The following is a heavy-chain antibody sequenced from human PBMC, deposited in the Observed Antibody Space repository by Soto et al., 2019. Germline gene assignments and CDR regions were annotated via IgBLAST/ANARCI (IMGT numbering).Heavy chain of an antibody. J-gene: IGHJ6*03. V-gene: IGHV3-66*01. CDR2: IYSGGST. Sequence: EVQLVESGGGLVQPGGSLRLSCAASEFTVSSYYMNWVRQAPGKGLEWVSVIYSGGSTYYAESAKGRFTISRDISRNMVYLQMNSLRAEDTAVYYCAREQWYYMGVWGKGTTVTVSS. CDR1: EFTVSSYY. D-gene: IGHD6-19*01. CDR3: AREQWYYMGV.